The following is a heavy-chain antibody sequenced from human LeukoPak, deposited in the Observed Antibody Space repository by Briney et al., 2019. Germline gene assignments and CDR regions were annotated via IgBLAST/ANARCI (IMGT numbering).Heavy chain of an antibody. CDR1: GFTFSSYA. D-gene: IGHD3-22*01. CDR3: AKSMIVVVINDYFDY. J-gene: IGHJ4*02. Sequence: PGGSLRLSCAASGFTFSSYAMSWVRQAPGKGLGWVSAISGSGGSTYYADSVKGRFTISRDNSKNTLYLQMNSLRAEDTAVYYCAKSMIVVVINDYFDYWGQGTLVTVSS. V-gene: IGHV3-23*01. CDR2: ISGSGGST.